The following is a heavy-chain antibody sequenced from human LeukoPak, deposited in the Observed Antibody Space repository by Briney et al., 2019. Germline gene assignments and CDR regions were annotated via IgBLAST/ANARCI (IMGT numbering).Heavy chain of an antibody. D-gene: IGHD5-18*01. CDR3: ARENIQLWSNFDY. J-gene: IGHJ4*02. CDR2: ISYSGST. V-gene: IGHV4-59*12. Sequence: SETLSLTCTVSGASISSYYWSWIRRPPGKGLEWIGYISYSGSTYYNPSLKSRVTISVDTSKNQFSLKLSSVTAADTAVYYCARENIQLWSNFDYWGQGTLVTVSS. CDR1: GASISSYY.